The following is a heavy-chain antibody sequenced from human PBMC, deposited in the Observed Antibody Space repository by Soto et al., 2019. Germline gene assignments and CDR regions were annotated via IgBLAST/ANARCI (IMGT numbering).Heavy chain of an antibody. J-gene: IGHJ4*02. V-gene: IGHV3-7*03. Sequence: GGSLRLSCAASGFKVSNDWMSWVRQAPGNGLEWVGNIKHDTGEAHYADSVKGRFTITRDNIKNFLFLQMNGLRADDTASYYCARDGLLFSGPYRPSRFDYWGLGTLVTVSS. CDR3: ARDGLLFSGPYRPSRFDY. CDR2: IKHDTGEA. CDR1: GFKVSNDW. D-gene: IGHD3-16*02.